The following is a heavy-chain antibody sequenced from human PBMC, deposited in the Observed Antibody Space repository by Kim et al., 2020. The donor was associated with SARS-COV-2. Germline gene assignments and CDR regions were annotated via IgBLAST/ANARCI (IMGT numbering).Heavy chain of an antibody. CDR3: AKKEGSGPYWFYFDS. D-gene: IGHD2-8*02. V-gene: IGHV3-23*01. Sequence: ADSGRAHFTMSREHSKDTVYLRINSLRAEDTAVYYCAKKEGSGPYWFYFDSWGQGTLVTVSS. J-gene: IGHJ4*02.